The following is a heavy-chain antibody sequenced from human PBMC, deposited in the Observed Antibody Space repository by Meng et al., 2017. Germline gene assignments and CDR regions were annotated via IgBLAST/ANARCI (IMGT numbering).Heavy chain of an antibody. Sequence: QVLLGESGAGLLKTGGSLRLSCAASGFTFSDYYMSWIRQAPGKGLEWVSYISSSGSTIYYADSVKGRFTISRDNAKNSLYLQMNSLRAEDTAVYDCARGYCTNGVCYPPLGYFQHWGQGTLVTVSS. CDR3: ARGYCTNGVCYPPLGYFQH. J-gene: IGHJ1*01. D-gene: IGHD2-8*01. V-gene: IGHV3-11*01. CDR2: ISSSGSTI. CDR1: GFTFSDYY.